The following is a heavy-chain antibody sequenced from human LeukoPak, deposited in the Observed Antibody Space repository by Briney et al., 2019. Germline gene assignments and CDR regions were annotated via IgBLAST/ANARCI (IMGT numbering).Heavy chain of an antibody. V-gene: IGHV4-31*03. J-gene: IGHJ4*02. Sequence: SSETLSLTCTVSGGSISSGGYYWSWLRQHRGKGLEWIGYIYYRGSTYYNPSLKSRVTISVDTSKNQFSLKLSSVTAADTAVYYCAVDKVDTAMVNWGQGTLVTVSS. CDR2: IYYRGST. D-gene: IGHD5-18*01. CDR1: GGSISSGGYY. CDR3: AVDKVDTAMVN.